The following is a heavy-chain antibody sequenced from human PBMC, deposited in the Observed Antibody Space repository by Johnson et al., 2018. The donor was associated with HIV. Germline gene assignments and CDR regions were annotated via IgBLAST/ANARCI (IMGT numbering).Heavy chain of an antibody. V-gene: IGHV3-43*02. CDR3: AKGRGGYCSSTSCPDAFDI. J-gene: IGHJ3*02. CDR2: ISWDGGST. Sequence: VQLVESGGGVVQPGGSLRLSCEASGFTFSSYAMNWVRQAPGKGLEWVSLISWDGGSTYYADSVKGRFTISRDNSKNSLYLQMNSLRTEDTALYYCAKGRGGYCSSTSCPDAFDIWGQGTMVTVSS. CDR1: GFTFSSYA. D-gene: IGHD2-2*01.